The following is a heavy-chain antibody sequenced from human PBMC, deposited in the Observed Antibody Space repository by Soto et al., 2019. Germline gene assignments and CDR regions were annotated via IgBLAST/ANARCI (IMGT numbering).Heavy chain of an antibody. Sequence: QITLKESGTTLVKPTQTLTLTCTFSGFSLSTSKVGVGWIRQPPGKALEWLTLIYWDDNKDYSPSLKSRLTIAKDTSKYQVILTMTNMDPVDTATYSCAHLTMIRGVTYQYFFDSWGQGSLVTVSS. D-gene: IGHD3-10*01. CDR2: IYWDDNK. CDR3: AHLTMIRGVTYQYFFDS. V-gene: IGHV2-5*02. CDR1: GFSLSTSKVG. J-gene: IGHJ4*02.